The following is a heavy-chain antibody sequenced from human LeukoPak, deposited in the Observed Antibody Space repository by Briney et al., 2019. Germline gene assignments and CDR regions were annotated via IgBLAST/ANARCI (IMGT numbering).Heavy chain of an antibody. CDR2: IYYSGST. D-gene: IGHD4-17*01. V-gene: IGHV4-39*07. CDR1: GGSISSRSYY. J-gene: IGHJ4*02. Sequence: SETLSLTCTVSGGSISSRSYYWGWIRQPPGKGLEWIGSIYYSGSTYYNPSLKSRVTISVDTSKNQFSLKLSSVTAADTAVYYCARGPTTVTRAFDYWGQGTLVTVSS. CDR3: ARGPTTVTRAFDY.